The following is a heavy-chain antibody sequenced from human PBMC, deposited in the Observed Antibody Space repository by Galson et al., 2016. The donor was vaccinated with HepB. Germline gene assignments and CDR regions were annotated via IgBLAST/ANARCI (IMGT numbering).Heavy chain of an antibody. CDR1: GFTFSSYW. CDR3: LVVSQR. Sequence: SLRLSCAASGFTFSSYWMHWVRQAPGKGLVWVSRINSDGSNTGYADSVKGRFTVSRDNAKNTLYLQMNSLRADDTAVYYCLVVSQRWGQGTLVTVSS. CDR2: INSDGSNT. D-gene: IGHD2-21*01. V-gene: IGHV3-74*01. J-gene: IGHJ4*02.